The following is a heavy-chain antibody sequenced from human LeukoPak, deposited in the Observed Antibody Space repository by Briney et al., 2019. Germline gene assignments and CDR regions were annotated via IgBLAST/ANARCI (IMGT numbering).Heavy chain of an antibody. CDR3: ARARRYLGYCSGGSCYGYFGY. D-gene: IGHD2-15*01. CDR1: GFTFSSYW. V-gene: IGHV3-7*01. Sequence: PGGSLRLSCAASGFTFSSYWMSWVRQAPGKGLEWVANIKQDGSEKYYVDSVKGRFTTSRDNAKNSLYLQMNSLRAEDTAVYYCARARRYLGYCSGGSCYGYFGYWGQGTLVTVSS. J-gene: IGHJ4*02. CDR2: IKQDGSEK.